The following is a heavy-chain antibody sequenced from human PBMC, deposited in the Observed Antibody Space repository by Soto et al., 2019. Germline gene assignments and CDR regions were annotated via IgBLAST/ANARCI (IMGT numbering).Heavy chain of an antibody. CDR2: ISAYNGNT. CDR1: GYTFTSYG. J-gene: IGHJ4*02. D-gene: IGHD3-3*01. CDR3: ARGRLPITIFGVVMTYFDY. V-gene: IGHV1-18*01. Sequence: QVQLVQSGAEVKKPGASVKVSCKASGYTFTSYGISWVRQAPGQGLEWMGWISAYNGNTNYAQKLQGRVTMTTDTATSTAYMELRSLRSDDTAVYYCARGRLPITIFGVVMTYFDYWGQGTLVTVSS.